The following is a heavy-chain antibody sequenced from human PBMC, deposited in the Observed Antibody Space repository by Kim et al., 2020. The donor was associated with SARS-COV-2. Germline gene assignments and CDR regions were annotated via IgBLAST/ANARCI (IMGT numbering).Heavy chain of an antibody. CDR3: ARVARSDYGMDV. V-gene: IGHV4-30-2*01. J-gene: IGHJ6*02. CDR1: GGSISSGGYS. CDR2: IYHSGST. D-gene: IGHD6-19*01. Sequence: SETLSLTCAVSGGSISSGGYSWSWIRQPPGKGLEWIGYIYHSGSTYYNPSLKSRVTISVDRSKNQFSLKLSSVTAADTAVYYCARVARSDYGMDVWGQGTTVTVSS.